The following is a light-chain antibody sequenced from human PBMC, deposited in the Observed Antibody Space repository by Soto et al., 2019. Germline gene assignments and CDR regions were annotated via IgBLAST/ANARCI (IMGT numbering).Light chain of an antibody. CDR2: AAS. J-gene: IGKJ4*01. CDR1: RGIGNY. Sequence: DIQLTQSPSSLSASVGDRITITCRASRGIGNYLAWYRQKPGKVPNLLIYAASTLQSGVSSRFSGSRSGTDFPLTISSLQPGDVANYYCQKYDDAPLSFGGGTKVEI. CDR3: QKYDDAPLS. V-gene: IGKV1-27*01.